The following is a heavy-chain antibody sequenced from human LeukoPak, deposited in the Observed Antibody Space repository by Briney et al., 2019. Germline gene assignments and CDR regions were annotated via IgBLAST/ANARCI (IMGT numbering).Heavy chain of an antibody. D-gene: IGHD3-3*01. CDR3: AKGLRFLEWLLYVFDY. J-gene: IGHJ4*02. V-gene: IGHV3-23*01. CDR2: ISGSGGST. CDR1: GFTFSSYA. Sequence: GSLRLSCAASGFTFSSYAMSWVRQAPGKGLEWVSAISGSGGSTYYADSVKGRFTISRDNSKSTLYLQMNSLRAEDTAVYYCAKGLRFLEWLLYVFDYWGQGTLVTVSS.